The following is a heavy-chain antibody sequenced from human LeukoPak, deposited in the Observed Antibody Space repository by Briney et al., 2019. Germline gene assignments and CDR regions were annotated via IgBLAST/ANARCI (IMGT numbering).Heavy chain of an antibody. V-gene: IGHV3-23*01. Sequence: GKXLXXVSGISGSGRSTDYADSVKGRFTISRDNSKNTLYLQMNSLRAEDTAVYYCANSLSGSYYPLIWGQGTMVTVSS. J-gene: IGHJ3*02. D-gene: IGHD3-10*01. CDR3: ANSLSGSYYPLI. CDR2: ISGSGRST.